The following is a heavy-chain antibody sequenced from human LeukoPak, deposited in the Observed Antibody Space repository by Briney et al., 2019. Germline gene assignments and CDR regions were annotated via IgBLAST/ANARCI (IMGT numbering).Heavy chain of an antibody. V-gene: IGHV4-34*01. Sequence: SETLSLTCAVYGGSSSGYYWSWIRQLPGKGLEWIGEINHSGSTNYNPSLKSRVTISVDTSKNQFSLKLSSVTAADTAVYYCARRGGIAVASAPRTAVAYWFDPWGQGTLVTVSS. CDR1: GGSSSGYY. CDR2: INHSGST. CDR3: ARRGGIAVASAPRTAVAYWFDP. J-gene: IGHJ5*02. D-gene: IGHD6-19*01.